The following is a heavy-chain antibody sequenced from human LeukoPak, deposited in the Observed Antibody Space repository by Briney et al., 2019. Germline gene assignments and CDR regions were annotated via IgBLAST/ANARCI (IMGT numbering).Heavy chain of an antibody. J-gene: IGHJ6*02. D-gene: IGHD3-10*01. Sequence: GGSLRLSCAASGFTFDDYTMDWVRQAPGKGLEWVSLISWDGGSTYYADSVKGRFTISRDNSKNSLYLQMNSLRTEDTALYYCAKDPGEGMDVWGQGTTVTVSS. CDR1: GFTFDDYT. CDR2: ISWDGGST. CDR3: AKDPGEGMDV. V-gene: IGHV3-43*01.